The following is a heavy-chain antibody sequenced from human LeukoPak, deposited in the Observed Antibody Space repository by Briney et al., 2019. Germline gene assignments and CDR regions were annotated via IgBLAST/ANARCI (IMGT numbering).Heavy chain of an antibody. CDR2: IKLDGSEK. D-gene: IGHD3-3*01. CDR1: GFTFGKYW. CDR3: ARDQYDTWSRRGNFDS. Sequence: GGSLRLSCVASGFTFGKYWMSWVRQAPGKGLEWLANIKLDGSEKNYVDSVKGRFTISRDNTKNSLYLQMNSLRVEDTAVFYCARDQYDTWSRRGNFDSWGQGTLVIVSS. J-gene: IGHJ4*02. V-gene: IGHV3-7*03.